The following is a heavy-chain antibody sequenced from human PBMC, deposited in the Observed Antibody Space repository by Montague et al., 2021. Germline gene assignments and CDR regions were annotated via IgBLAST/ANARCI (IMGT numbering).Heavy chain of an antibody. D-gene: IGHD6-19*01. J-gene: IGHJ4*02. CDR2: INHSGSA. Sequence: SETLSLTCGLSGGSLSGYYWAWIRRTPGKGLGWIGNINHSGSAKYNPSLKNRVSISVGTSNNQFFLDLTSVTAADTAMYFCARGLFGTVNGQYSGGWYYFDKWGQGTMVTVSS. CDR3: ARGLFGTVNGQYSGGWYYFDK. V-gene: IGHV4-34*01. CDR1: GGSLSGYY.